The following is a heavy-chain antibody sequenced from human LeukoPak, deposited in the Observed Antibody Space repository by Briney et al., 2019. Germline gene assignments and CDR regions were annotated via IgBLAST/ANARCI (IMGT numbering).Heavy chain of an antibody. CDR1: GYSFTSYW. D-gene: IGHD3-3*01. V-gene: IGHV5-51*01. CDR3: ARGTYDFWSGYYLDY. Sequence: GESLKISCKGSGYSFTSYWIGWVRQMPGKGLEWMGIIHPGDSDTRYSPSFQGQVTISADKSISTAYLQWSSLKASDTAMYYCARGTYDFWSGYYLDYWGQGTLVTVSS. CDR2: IHPGDSDT. J-gene: IGHJ4*02.